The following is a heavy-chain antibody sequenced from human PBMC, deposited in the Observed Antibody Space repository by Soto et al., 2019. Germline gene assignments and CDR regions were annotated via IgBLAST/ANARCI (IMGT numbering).Heavy chain of an antibody. Sequence: SVKVSCKASGGTFSSYAISWVRQAPGQGLEWMGGIIPIFGTANYAQKFQGRVTMTADASTSTAYMELRSLRSDDTAVYYCARVRRYLKSNWFDPWGQGTLVTVSS. CDR2: IIPIFGTA. J-gene: IGHJ5*02. V-gene: IGHV1-69*13. CDR1: GGTFSSYA. CDR3: ARVRRYLKSNWFDP. D-gene: IGHD1-26*01.